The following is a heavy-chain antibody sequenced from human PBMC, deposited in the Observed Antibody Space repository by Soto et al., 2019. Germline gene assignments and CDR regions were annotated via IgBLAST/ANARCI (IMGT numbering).Heavy chain of an antibody. J-gene: IGHJ4*02. CDR2: ISGSGGST. D-gene: IGHD3-22*01. Sequence: PGGSLRLSCAASGFTFSSYAMSWVRQAPGKGLEWVSAISGSGGSTYYADSVKGRFTISRDNSKNTLYLQMNSLRAEDTAVYYCARDRITMIVVVPGVLNLWGQGTLVTVSS. CDR3: ARDRITMIVVVPGVLNL. V-gene: IGHV3-23*01. CDR1: GFTFSSYA.